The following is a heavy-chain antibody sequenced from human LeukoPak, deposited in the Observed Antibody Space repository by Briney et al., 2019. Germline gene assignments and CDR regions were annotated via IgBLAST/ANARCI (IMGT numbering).Heavy chain of an antibody. D-gene: IGHD5-12*01. J-gene: IGHJ4*02. Sequence: TSETLSLTCTVSGGSISSYYWGWIRQPPGKGLEWIGYIYYSGSTNYNPSLKSRVTISVDTSKNQFSLKLSSVTAADTAVYYCARDKRGPSDYWGQGTLVTVSS. V-gene: IGHV4-59*12. CDR1: GGSISSYY. CDR2: IYYSGST. CDR3: ARDKRGPSDY.